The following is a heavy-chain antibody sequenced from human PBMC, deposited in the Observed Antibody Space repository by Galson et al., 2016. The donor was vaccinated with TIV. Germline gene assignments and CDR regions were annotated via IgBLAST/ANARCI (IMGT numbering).Heavy chain of an antibody. Sequence: SVKVSCKASGGTFNNYAVNWVRQAPGQGLQWMGGILPVSGTTNYAPTFQDRVTITTDGSTTAVFLVLCTLRSEDTAVYFCARDIPCGGSCYFFDDWGQGTLVTVST. CDR2: ILPVSGTT. D-gene: IGHD2-15*01. J-gene: IGHJ4*02. CDR1: GGTFNNYA. CDR3: ARDIPCGGSCYFFDD. V-gene: IGHV1-69*05.